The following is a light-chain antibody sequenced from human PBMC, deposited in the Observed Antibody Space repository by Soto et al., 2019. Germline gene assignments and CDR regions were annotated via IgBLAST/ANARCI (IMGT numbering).Light chain of an antibody. Sequence: QSVLTQPASVSGSPGQSITISCTGTSSYVGGYNYVSWYQQHPGKAPKLMIYDVSNRPSGVSNRFSGSKSGNTASLTISGLQAEDEADYYCSSYTSSSTLRVFGTGT. CDR1: SSYVGGYNY. CDR3: SSYTSSSTLRV. V-gene: IGLV2-14*01. J-gene: IGLJ1*01. CDR2: DVS.